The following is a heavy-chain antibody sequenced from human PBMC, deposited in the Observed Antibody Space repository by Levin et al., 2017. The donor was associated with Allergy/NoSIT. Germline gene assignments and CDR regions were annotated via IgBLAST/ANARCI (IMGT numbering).Heavy chain of an antibody. CDR3: AKALSIAAPEDFDY. CDR2: ISGSGGST. D-gene: IGHD6-6*01. CDR1: GFTFSSYA. V-gene: IGHV3-23*01. J-gene: IGHJ4*02. Sequence: GESLKISCAASGFTFSSYAMSWVRQAPGKGLEWVSAISGSGGSTYYADSVKGRFTISRDNSKNTLYLQMNSLRAEDTAVYYCAKALSIAAPEDFDYWGQGTLVTVSS.